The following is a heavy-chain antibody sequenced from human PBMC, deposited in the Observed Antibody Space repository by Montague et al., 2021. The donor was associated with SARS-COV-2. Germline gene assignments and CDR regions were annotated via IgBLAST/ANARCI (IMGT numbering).Heavy chain of an antibody. CDR2: IYDGGAV. CDR3: VRDHPYGGPWRAYDI. V-gene: IGHV4-59*01. CDR1: GGSITGYY. D-gene: IGHD4-23*01. Sequence: SETLSLTCTVSGGSITGYYWSWLRRSPGKGLEWIAYIYDGGAVNYNPSLGSRVTISTDTSKNQLSLRVNSVTAADTAVYYCVRDHPYGGPWRAYDIWGQGTVVTVSS. J-gene: IGHJ3*02.